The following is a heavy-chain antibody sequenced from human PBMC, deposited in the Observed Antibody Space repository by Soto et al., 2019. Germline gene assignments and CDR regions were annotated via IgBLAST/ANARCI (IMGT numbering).Heavy chain of an antibody. Sequence: QVQLQESGPGLVKPSQTLSLTCTVSGGSISSGGYYWSWIRQHPGKGLEWIGYIYYSGSTYYNPSLKSRVNISVDTSKNQFPLKLSSVTAADTAVYYCARATDYVWGSYRSRNFDYWGQGTLVTVSS. D-gene: IGHD3-16*02. CDR1: GGSISSGGYY. CDR2: IYYSGST. V-gene: IGHV4-31*03. J-gene: IGHJ4*02. CDR3: ARATDYVWGSYRSRNFDY.